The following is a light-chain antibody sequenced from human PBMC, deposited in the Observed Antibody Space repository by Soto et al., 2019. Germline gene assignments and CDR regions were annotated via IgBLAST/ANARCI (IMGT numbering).Light chain of an antibody. CDR2: DAS. Sequence: DIQMTQSPSALSASVGDRFTITCRASQSISSWLAWYQQKRGKAPKLLIFDASSLESGVPSRFSGSGSGTEFTLTISSLQPDDFATYYCQQYNSYHLTFGGGAKVDIK. V-gene: IGKV1-5*01. J-gene: IGKJ4*01. CDR1: QSISSW. CDR3: QQYNSYHLT.